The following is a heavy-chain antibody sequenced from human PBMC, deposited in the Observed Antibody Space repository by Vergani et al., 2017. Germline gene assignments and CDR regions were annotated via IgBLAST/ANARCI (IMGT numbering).Heavy chain of an antibody. V-gene: IGHV3-33*01. CDR3: TRELRLMYNRFDP. J-gene: IGHJ5*02. Sequence: QVHLVESGGGVVQPGRSLRLSCAASGFTFGSFGMHWVRQSPGKGLEWVAVIWYDGRNKQYADSVKGRFTVSRDNSQSTLYLQMNSLRAEDTAMYYCTRELRLMYNRFDPWGQGTLVTVSS. CDR1: GFTFGSFG. CDR2: IWYDGRNK. D-gene: IGHD3-3*01.